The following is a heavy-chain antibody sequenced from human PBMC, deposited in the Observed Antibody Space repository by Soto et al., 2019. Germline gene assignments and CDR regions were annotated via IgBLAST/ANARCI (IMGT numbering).Heavy chain of an antibody. J-gene: IGHJ4*02. V-gene: IGHV3-66*01. Sequence: EVQLVESGGGLVQPGGSLRLSCAVSGFSVSNTFMNWVRQATGKGLEWVSVIHSGGNTFYGDAVTGRFPISRPTSKNTMYLQMSSLIGKDTAVYFCAPPLVTPPPRTFAYWGQGTLVTVSS. CDR1: GFSVSNTF. CDR3: APPLVTPPPRTFAY. CDR2: IHSGGNT. D-gene: IGHD6-6*01.